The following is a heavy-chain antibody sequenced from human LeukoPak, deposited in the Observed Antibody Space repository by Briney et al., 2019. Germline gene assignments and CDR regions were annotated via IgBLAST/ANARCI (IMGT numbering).Heavy chain of an antibody. V-gene: IGHV3-74*01. Sequence: GGSLTLFCKASGFTLNLYRMHWVRQTPEGGLMWVARIKSDGSTIYADSVQGRFTISRDNAKNMVYLQMNSLRDDDTAIYYCTREITYFYGAVTYDWFDSWGQGTRVTVSS. CDR1: GFTLNLYR. D-gene: IGHD3-10*01. CDR2: IKSDGST. J-gene: IGHJ5*01. CDR3: TREITYFYGAVTYDWFDS.